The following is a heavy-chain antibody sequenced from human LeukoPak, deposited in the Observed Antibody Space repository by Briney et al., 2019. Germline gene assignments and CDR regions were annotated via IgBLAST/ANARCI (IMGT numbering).Heavy chain of an antibody. J-gene: IGHJ4*02. CDR1: GESSFSSYY. CDR3: SRQVVGNDY. Sequence: SETLSLTCAVYGESSFSSYYWSWIRQTPGGALEWIGEINHSGYTNYNPSLKSRVTLSIDTSKNQFSLRLNSVTAADTAVYYCSRQVVGNDYWGQRTLVTVSS. CDR2: INHSGYT. V-gene: IGHV4-34*01. D-gene: IGHD3-22*01.